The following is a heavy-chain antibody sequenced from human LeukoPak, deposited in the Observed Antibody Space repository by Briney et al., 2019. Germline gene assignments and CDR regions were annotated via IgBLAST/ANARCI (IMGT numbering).Heavy chain of an antibody. CDR2: IYHSGST. CDR1: GYSISSGYY. D-gene: IGHD5-12*01. V-gene: IGHV4-38-2*01. J-gene: IGHJ4*02. CDR3: ASQPPGRGYSGYPHV. Sequence: SETLSLTCVVSGYSISSGYYWGWIRQPPGKGLERIGNIYHSGSTDYNPSLRSRVTISVDTSRNQFSLKLSSVTAADTAVYYCASQPPGRGYSGYPHVWGQGTLVTVSS.